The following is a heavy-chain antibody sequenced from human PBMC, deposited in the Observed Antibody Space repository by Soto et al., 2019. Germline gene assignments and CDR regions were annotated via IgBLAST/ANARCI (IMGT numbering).Heavy chain of an antibody. V-gene: IGHV1-18*01. Sequence: ASVKVSCKASGYTFTSYGISWVRQAPGQRLEWMGWISAYNGNTNYAQKLQGRVTMTTDTSTSTAYMELRSLRSDDTAVYYCARDYGDYYYYGMDVWGQGTTVTVSS. CDR1: GYTFTSYG. CDR2: ISAYNGNT. J-gene: IGHJ6*02. D-gene: IGHD4-17*01. CDR3: ARDYGDYYYYGMDV.